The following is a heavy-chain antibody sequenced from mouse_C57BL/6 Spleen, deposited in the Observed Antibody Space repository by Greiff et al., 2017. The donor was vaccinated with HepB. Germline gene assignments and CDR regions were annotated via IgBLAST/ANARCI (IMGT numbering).Heavy chain of an antibody. CDR2: IWSGGST. D-gene: IGHD1-1*01. Sequence: VQLKESGPGLVQPSQSLSITCTVSGFSLTSYGVHWVRQSPGKGLEWLGVIWSGGSTDYNAAFISRLSISKDNSKSQVFFKMNSLQADDTAIYYCARIDYYGSSYDAMDYWGQGTSVTVSS. V-gene: IGHV2-2*01. J-gene: IGHJ4*01. CDR1: GFSLTSYG. CDR3: ARIDYYGSSYDAMDY.